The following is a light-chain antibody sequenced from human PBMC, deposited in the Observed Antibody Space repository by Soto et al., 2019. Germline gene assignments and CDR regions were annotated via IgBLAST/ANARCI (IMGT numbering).Light chain of an antibody. V-gene: IGKV3-15*01. CDR3: QQYNFWPLT. CDR2: GAS. CDR1: QSVSIY. J-gene: IGKJ4*01. Sequence: EIVMTQSPATLSVSPGERVTLSCRASQSVSIYLAWYQQRPGQAPRPLIYGASTRATGIPARFSASGSGTEFALTINSLQSEDVAVYYCQQYNFWPLTFGGGTRVEI.